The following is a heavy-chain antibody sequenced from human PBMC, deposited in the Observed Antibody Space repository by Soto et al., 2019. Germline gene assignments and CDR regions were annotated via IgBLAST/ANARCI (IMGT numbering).Heavy chain of an antibody. CDR3: AKRSPYSSGWYSPIFDY. CDR2: ISESGCST. V-gene: IGHV3-23*01. CDR1: GSSFSDYA. D-gene: IGHD6-13*01. J-gene: IGHJ4*02. Sequence: PVGSLRLSCAGSGSSFSDYAMSWVRQAPGKGLEWVSVISESGCSTHYADSVRGRFTVSRDNSKNSLSLRMNSLRDEDTAVYFCAKRSPYSSGWYSPIFDYWGQGALVTVSS.